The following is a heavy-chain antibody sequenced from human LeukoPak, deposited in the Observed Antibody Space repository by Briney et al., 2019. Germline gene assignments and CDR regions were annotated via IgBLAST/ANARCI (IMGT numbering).Heavy chain of an antibody. D-gene: IGHD5-12*01. V-gene: IGHV4-59*01. CDR2: LYVSGNT. CDR3: ARRRLSTTFDY. J-gene: IGHJ4*02. Sequence: SETLSLTCTVSGASINFYYWTWIRQPPGKGLEWIGYLYVSGNTDYNPSLKSRVTISVDTSKNQFSLKLSSVTAADTAVYYCARRRLSTTFDYWGQGTLVTVSS. CDR1: GASINFYY.